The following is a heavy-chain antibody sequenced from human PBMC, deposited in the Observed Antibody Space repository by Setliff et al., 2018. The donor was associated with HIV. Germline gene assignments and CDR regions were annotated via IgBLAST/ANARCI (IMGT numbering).Heavy chain of an antibody. CDR3: ARVSGPEGNYVAYNHYYMDV. J-gene: IGHJ6*03. CDR2: IYYSGST. Sequence: SETLSLTCTVSGVSISSSSYYWGWIRQPPGKGLEWIGSIYYSGSTYYNPSLKSRVTISVDTFKNQFSLKLSSVTAADTAVYYCARVSGPEGNYVAYNHYYMDVWGKGTTVTFSS. V-gene: IGHV4-39*01. D-gene: IGHD4-4*01. CDR1: GVSISSSSYY.